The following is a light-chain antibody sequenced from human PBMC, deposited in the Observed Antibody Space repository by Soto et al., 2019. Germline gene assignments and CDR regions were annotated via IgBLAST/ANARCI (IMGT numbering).Light chain of an antibody. CDR1: QSVSSNY. Sequence: RASPGTLSLSPGERATLSCMASQSVSSNYLAWYQQKPGQTPRLLIYGASTRATGIPDRFSGSGSGTDFTLTISRLEPEDFAVYYCQQYGSSRTFGQGTKVDIK. V-gene: IGKV3-20*01. CDR2: GAS. J-gene: IGKJ1*01. CDR3: QQYGSSRT.